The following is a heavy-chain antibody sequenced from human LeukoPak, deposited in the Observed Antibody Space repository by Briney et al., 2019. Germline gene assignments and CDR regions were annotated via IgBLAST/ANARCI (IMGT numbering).Heavy chain of an antibody. CDR1: GGSISSGGYY. CDR3: ASNYYDSSGYYYYFDY. J-gene: IGHJ4*02. D-gene: IGHD3-22*01. V-gene: IGHV4-30-2*01. Sequence: PSQTLSLTCTVSGGSISSGGYYWSWIRQPPGTGLEWIGEIYHSGSTNYNPSLKSRVTISVDKSKNQFSLKLSSVTAADTAVYYCASNYYDSSGYYYYFDYWGQGTLVTVSS. CDR2: IYHSGST.